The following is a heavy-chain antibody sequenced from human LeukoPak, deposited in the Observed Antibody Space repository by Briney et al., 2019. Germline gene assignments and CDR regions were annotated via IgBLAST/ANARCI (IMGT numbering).Heavy chain of an antibody. D-gene: IGHD3-10*01. V-gene: IGHV3-7*03. CDR2: IKQDGSEK. CDR3: ARDKAYYGSGSYLDY. CDR1: GFTFSSYW. J-gene: IGHJ4*02. Sequence: GGSLRLSCAASGFTFSSYWMSWVRQAPGKGLEWVANIKQDGSEKYYVDSVKGRCTISRDNAKNTLYLQMNSLRAEDTAVYYCARDKAYYGSGSYLDYWGQGTLVTVSS.